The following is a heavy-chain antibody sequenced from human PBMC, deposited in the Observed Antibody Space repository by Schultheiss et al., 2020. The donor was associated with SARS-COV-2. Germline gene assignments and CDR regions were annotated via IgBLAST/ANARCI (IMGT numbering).Heavy chain of an antibody. CDR2: ISGSGDYT. Sequence: GGSLRLSCGASGFSFSDHYMTWIRQTPGKGLEWVSYISGSGDYTNDADSVKGRFTISRDNAKNSLYLQMNSLRAEDTAVFYCARDTFYNDRSGYYSFDYWGQGTLVTVSS. V-gene: IGHV3-11*06. D-gene: IGHD3-22*01. CDR3: ARDTFYNDRSGYYSFDY. J-gene: IGHJ4*02. CDR1: GFSFSDHY.